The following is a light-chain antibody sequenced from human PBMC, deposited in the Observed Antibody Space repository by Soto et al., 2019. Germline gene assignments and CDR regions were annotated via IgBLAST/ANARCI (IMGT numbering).Light chain of an antibody. V-gene: IGKV1-5*03. CDR3: LQYRSYWT. CDR1: QSISSW. Sequence: DIQMTQSPSTLSASVGDRVTITCRASQSISSWLAWYQQKPGKAPKLLIYKASSLESGVPSRFSGSGSGTEFTLTISSLQPGDFATYYCLQYRSYWTFGQGTKVEIK. J-gene: IGKJ1*01. CDR2: KAS.